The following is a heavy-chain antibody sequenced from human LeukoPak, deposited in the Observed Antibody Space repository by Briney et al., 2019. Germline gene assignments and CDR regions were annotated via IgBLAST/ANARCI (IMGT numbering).Heavy chain of an antibody. Sequence: ASVKVSCKASGYTFTSYGISWVRQAPGQGLEWMGWISAYNGNTNYAQKLQGRVTMTTDTSTSTAYMELRSLRSDDTAVYYCARDPFYSSSESNAFDIWGQGTMVTVSS. J-gene: IGHJ3*02. V-gene: IGHV1-18*01. CDR1: GYTFTSYG. CDR2: ISAYNGNT. D-gene: IGHD6-6*01. CDR3: ARDPFYSSSESNAFDI.